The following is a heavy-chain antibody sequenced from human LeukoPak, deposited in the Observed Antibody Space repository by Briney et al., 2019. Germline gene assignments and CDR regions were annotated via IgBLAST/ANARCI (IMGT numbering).Heavy chain of an antibody. D-gene: IGHD5-12*01. CDR2: ISAYNGNT. CDR3: ARDDSGYDPDYYYYMDV. CDR1: GYTFTSYG. J-gene: IGHJ6*03. Sequence: APVRVSCKASGYTFTSYGISWVRQAPGQGLEWMGWISAYNGNTNYAQKLQGRVTMTTDTSTSTAYMELRSLRSDDTAVYYCARDDSGYDPDYYYYMDVWGKGTTVTVSS. V-gene: IGHV1-18*01.